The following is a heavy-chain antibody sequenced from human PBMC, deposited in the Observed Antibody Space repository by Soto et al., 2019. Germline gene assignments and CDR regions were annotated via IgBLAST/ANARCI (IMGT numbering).Heavy chain of an antibody. D-gene: IGHD6-6*01. CDR2: ISYDGSNK. V-gene: IGHV3-30-3*01. CDR3: ARDDYSSSRFDY. J-gene: IGHJ4*02. Sequence: LRLSCAASGFTFSSYAMHWVRQAPGKGLEWVAVISYDGSNKYYADSVKGRFTISRDNSKNTLYLQMNSLRAEDTAVYYCARDDYSSSRFDYWGQGTLVTVSS. CDR1: GFTFSSYA.